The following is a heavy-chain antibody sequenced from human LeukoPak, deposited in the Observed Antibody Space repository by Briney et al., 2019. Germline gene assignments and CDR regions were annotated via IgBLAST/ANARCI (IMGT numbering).Heavy chain of an antibody. CDR2: IYSDGSNE. CDR1: GFTFSSYG. J-gene: IGHJ4*02. D-gene: IGHD3-10*01. Sequence: PGGSLRLSCAASGFTFSSYGMHWVRQAPGKGLEWVAMIYSDGSNEYYADSVRGRFTLSRDNSKNTLYLQMNSLRAEDTAIYYCARDRRLRDLDHWGQGTPVTVSS. CDR3: ARDRRLRDLDH. V-gene: IGHV3-33*01.